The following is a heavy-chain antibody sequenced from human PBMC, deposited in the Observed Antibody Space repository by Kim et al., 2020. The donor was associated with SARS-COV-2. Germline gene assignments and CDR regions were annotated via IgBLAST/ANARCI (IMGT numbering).Heavy chain of an antibody. CDR3: AKDHPSSGWPTFDY. CDR2: ITKYDGRT. CDR1: GYKINTFA. D-gene: IGHD6-19*01. J-gene: IGHJ4*02. Sequence: GGSLRLSCAASGYKINTFAMSWVRQAPGKGLEWVSAITKYDGRTYYADSVRGRFTISRDNSKNTVYLQMDSLRAEDTGLYYCAKDHPSSGWPTFDYWGQGTLVTVSS. V-gene: IGHV3-23*01.